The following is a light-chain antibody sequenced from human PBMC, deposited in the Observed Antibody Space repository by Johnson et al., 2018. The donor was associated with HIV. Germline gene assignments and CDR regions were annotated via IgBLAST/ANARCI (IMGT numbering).Light chain of an antibody. J-gene: IGLJ1*01. CDR1: SSNIGNNY. Sequence: QSLLTQPPSVSAAPGQKVTISCSGSSSNIGNNYVSWYQQLPGTAPKLLIYDNNKRPSGIPDRFSASKSGTSATLGITGLRTGDEADYHCGTWDNSLSNGGVFGTGTKVTVL. CDR2: DNN. V-gene: IGLV1-51*01. CDR3: GTWDNSLSNGGV.